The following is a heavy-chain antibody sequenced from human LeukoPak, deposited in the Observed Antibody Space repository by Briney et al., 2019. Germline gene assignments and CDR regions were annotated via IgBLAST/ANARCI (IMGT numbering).Heavy chain of an antibody. Sequence: SETLSLTCTVSGGSISYYYWSWIRQPPGKGLEWIAYMHYSGSTNYNPSLKSRVTISVDTSKNHFSLKLNSVTAADTAVYYCARDYGDHPYNWFDPWGQGTLVTVSS. CDR3: ARDYGDHPYNWFDP. CDR2: MHYSGST. J-gene: IGHJ5*02. V-gene: IGHV4-59*01. CDR1: GGSISYYY. D-gene: IGHD4/OR15-4a*01.